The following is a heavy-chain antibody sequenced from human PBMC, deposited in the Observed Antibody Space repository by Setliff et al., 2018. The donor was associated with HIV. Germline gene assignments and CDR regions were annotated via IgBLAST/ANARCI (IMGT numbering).Heavy chain of an antibody. CDR3: TRLAGGYADY. CDR1: GGSINNHY. D-gene: IGHD5-12*01. CDR2: ISTSGST. Sequence: SETLSLTCTVSGGSINNHYWYWIRQPPGKGLEWIGCISTSGSTNYNPSLKSRVTLSIDMSKNQFSLKMSSVTAADTAVYYCTRLAGGYADYWGQGTLVTVSS. J-gene: IGHJ4*02. V-gene: IGHV4-4*09.